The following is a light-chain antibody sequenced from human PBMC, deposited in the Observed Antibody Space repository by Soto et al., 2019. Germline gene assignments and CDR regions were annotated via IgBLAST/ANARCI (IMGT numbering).Light chain of an antibody. J-gene: IGKJ4*01. Sequence: DIVMTQSPDSLAVSLGERATINCKSSQSVLYNSDNKNYLAWYQQKPGQPPKLLIYWASTRVSGVPDRFSGSGSGADFTLTIISLQAEDVAVYYCQEYYTTLSFGGGTKVEIK. CDR3: QEYYTTLS. CDR1: QSVLYNSDNKNY. V-gene: IGKV4-1*01. CDR2: WAS.